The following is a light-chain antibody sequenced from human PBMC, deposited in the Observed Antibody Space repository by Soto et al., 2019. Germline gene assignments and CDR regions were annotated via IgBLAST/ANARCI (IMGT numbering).Light chain of an antibody. J-gene: IGLJ2*01. Sequence: QSVLTQPPSASGTPGQRVTISCSGSSSTIGSNYVYWYHQLPGTAPKLVIYRNNQRPSGVPDRISGSKSGTSASLAISGLRSEDEADYYCGAWDDRLSGLVFGRGTKLTVL. CDR3: GAWDDRLSGLV. CDR1: SSTIGSNY. V-gene: IGLV1-47*01. CDR2: RNN.